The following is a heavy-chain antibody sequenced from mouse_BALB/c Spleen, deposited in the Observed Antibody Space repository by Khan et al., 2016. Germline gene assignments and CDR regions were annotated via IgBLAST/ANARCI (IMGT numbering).Heavy chain of an antibody. V-gene: IGHV5-6-5*01. Sequence: EVELVESGGGLVKPGGSLKLSCAASGFTFSTYAMSWVRQTPEKRLEWVASISSGGTTYYPDSLKGRFTISRDNARNILYVQMSSLRPKDTAMYYCARGVTTVVDYFDYWGQGTTLTVSS. CDR2: ISSGGTT. D-gene: IGHD1-1*01. CDR3: ARGVTTVVDYFDY. J-gene: IGHJ2*01. CDR1: GFTFSTYA.